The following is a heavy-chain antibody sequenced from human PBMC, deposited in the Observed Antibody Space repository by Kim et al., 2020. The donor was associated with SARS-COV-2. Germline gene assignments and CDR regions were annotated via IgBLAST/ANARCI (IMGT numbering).Heavy chain of an antibody. CDR2: ISSSSSYI. CDR1: GFTFSSYS. D-gene: IGHD2-2*01. J-gene: IGHJ6*02. CDR3: AREDIVVVPAAIHYYYGMDV. V-gene: IGHV3-21*01. Sequence: GGSLRLSCAASGFTFSSYSMNWVRQAPGKGLEWVSYISSSSSYIYYADSVKGRFTISRDNAKNSLYLQMNSLRAEDTAVYYCAREDIVVVPAAIHYYYGMDVWGQGTTVTVSS.